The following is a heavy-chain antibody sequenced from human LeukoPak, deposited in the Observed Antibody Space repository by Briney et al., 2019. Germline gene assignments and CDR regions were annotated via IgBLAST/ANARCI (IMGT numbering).Heavy chain of an antibody. D-gene: IGHD6-6*01. CDR2: ISYDGSNK. Sequence: LPGGSLRLSCAASGFTFSSYAMHWVRQAPGKGLEWVAVISYDGSNKYYADSVKGRFTISRDNAKNSLYLQMNSLRAEDTAVYYCARGSIVSYYFDYWGQGTLVTVSS. V-gene: IGHV3-30*04. CDR3: ARGSIVSYYFDY. CDR1: GFTFSSYA. J-gene: IGHJ4*02.